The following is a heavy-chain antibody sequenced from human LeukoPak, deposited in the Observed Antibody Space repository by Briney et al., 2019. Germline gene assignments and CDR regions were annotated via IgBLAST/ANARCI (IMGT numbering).Heavy chain of an antibody. Sequence: SQTLSLTCNVSGGSLSSGGYYWSWIRQHPGKGLEWIGYIYYSGSTYYNPSLKSRVTISVDTSKNQFSLKLSSVTAADTAVYYCARGGEQQLPWCFDLWGRGTLVTVSS. CDR1: GGSLSSGGYY. V-gene: IGHV4-31*03. D-gene: IGHD6-13*01. CDR3: ARGGEQQLPWCFDL. J-gene: IGHJ2*01. CDR2: IYYSGST.